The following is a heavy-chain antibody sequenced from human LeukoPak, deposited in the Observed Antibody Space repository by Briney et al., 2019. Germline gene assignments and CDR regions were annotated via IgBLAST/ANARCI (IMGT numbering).Heavy chain of an antibody. CDR2: ISGSAGST. CDR3: AKDARMGTGTPRYFFDY. V-gene: IGHV3-23*01. J-gene: IGHJ4*02. Sequence: GGSLRLSCAASGFTFSSYAMSCVRQAPGKGLEWVSAISGSAGSTYYADSVKGRFTISRDDSKNTLYLQMNNLRAEDTAIYYCAKDARMGTGTPRYFFDYWGQGTLVTVSS. D-gene: IGHD1-1*01. CDR1: GFTFSSYA.